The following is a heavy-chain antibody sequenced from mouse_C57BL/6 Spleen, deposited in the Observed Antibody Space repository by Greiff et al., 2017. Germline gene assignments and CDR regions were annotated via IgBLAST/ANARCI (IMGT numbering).Heavy chain of an antibody. CDR3: ARSGGVRGAMDY. CDR2: IHPNSGST. J-gene: IGHJ4*01. V-gene: IGHV1-64*01. CDR1: GYTFTSYW. D-gene: IGHD5-1*01. Sequence: QVQLQQPGAELVKPGASVKLSCKASGYTFTSYWMPWVKQRPGQGLEWIGMIHPNSGSTNYNEKFKSKATLTVDKSSSTAYMQLSSLTSEDSAVYYCARSGGVRGAMDYWGQGTSVTVSS.